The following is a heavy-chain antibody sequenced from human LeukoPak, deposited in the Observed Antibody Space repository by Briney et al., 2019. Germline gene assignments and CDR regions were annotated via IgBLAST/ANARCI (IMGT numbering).Heavy chain of an antibody. CDR1: GGTFTSYA. V-gene: IGHV1-3*01. D-gene: IGHD1-14*01. CDR2: INAGNGNT. J-gene: IGHJ3*02. CDR3: AKAFGSRKAFDI. Sequence: ASVTVSCKASGGTFTSYAIHWVRQAPGQRLEWMGWINAGNGNTKYSQKFQGRVTITRDTSASTAYMELSSLRSEDTAVYYCAKAFGSRKAFDIWGQGTMVTVSS.